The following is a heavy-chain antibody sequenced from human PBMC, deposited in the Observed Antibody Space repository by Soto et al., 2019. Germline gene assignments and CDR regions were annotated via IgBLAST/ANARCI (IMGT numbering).Heavy chain of an antibody. CDR3: AGLSSGTAAYYYYGMDV. CDR2: IYPGDSDT. V-gene: IGHV5-51*01. Sequence: GESLKISCKASGYSFSTYWIAWVRQRPGKGLDWMGIIYPGDSDTRYSPSFQGQVTISVDNSIDTAYLEWTTLRASDSAMYYCAGLSSGTAAYYYYGMDVWGQGTTVTVSS. D-gene: IGHD6-25*01. J-gene: IGHJ6*02. CDR1: GYSFSTYW.